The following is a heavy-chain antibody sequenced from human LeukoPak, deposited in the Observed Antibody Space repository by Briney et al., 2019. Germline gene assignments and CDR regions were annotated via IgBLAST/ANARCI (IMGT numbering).Heavy chain of an antibody. Sequence: GGSLRLSCAASGFTFSSYSMNWVRQAPGKGLEWVSSSSSSSSYIYYADSVKGRFTISRDNAKNSLYLQMNSLRAEDTAVYYCATYTVVTEFSDYWGQGTLVTVSS. CDR1: GFTFSSYS. CDR2: SSSSSSYI. D-gene: IGHD2-15*01. CDR3: ATYTVVTEFSDY. J-gene: IGHJ4*02. V-gene: IGHV3-21*01.